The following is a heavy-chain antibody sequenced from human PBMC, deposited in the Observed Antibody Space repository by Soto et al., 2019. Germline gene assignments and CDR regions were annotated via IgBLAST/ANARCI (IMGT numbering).Heavy chain of an antibody. Sequence: EVHLVESGGGLVQPGGSLRLSCAASGFTFSIHWMHWVRQVPGKGLVWVSRINGDGTSTGYADSVKGRFTISRDNAENTLYLLMNSLRAEDTALYYCVKLDMDGDFVAWWGQGTLVTVS. J-gene: IGHJ4*02. CDR2: INGDGTST. CDR3: VKLDMDGDFVAW. CDR1: GFTFSIHW. D-gene: IGHD4-17*01. V-gene: IGHV3-74*01.